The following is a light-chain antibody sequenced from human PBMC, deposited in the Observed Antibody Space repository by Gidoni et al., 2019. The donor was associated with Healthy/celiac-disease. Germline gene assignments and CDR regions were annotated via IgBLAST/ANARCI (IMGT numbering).Light chain of an antibody. CDR3: SSYTSSSTRG. Sequence: QSALTQPASVSGSPGQSITISCTGTSSDVGGYNYVSWYKQHPGKATKLMIYDVSNRPSGVSNRFSGSKSGNTASLTISGLQAEDEADYYCSSYTSSSTRGFGGGTKLTVL. CDR1: SSDVGGYNY. V-gene: IGLV2-14*01. CDR2: DVS. J-gene: IGLJ2*01.